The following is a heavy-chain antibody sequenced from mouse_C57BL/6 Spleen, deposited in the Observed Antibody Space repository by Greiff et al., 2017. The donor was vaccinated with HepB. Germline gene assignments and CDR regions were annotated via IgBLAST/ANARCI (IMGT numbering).Heavy chain of an antibody. CDR2: ISSGSSTI. V-gene: IGHV5-17*01. J-gene: IGHJ1*03. D-gene: IGHD1-1*01. Sequence: EVKLVESGGGLVKPGGSLKLSCAASGFTFSDYGMHWVRQAPEKGLEWVAYISSGSSTIYYADTVKGRFTISRDNAKNTLFLQMTSLRSEDTAMYYCARRDYYGSSHEYFDVWGTGTTVTVSS. CDR1: GFTFSDYG. CDR3: ARRDYYGSSHEYFDV.